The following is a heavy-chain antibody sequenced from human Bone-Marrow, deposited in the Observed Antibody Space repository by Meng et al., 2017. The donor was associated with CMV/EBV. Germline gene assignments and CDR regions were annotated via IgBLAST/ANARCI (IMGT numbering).Heavy chain of an antibody. D-gene: IGHD2-2*01. J-gene: IGHJ4*02. V-gene: IGHV5-51*01. CDR1: GYSFTSYL. Sequence: GESLKISCKGSGYSFTSYLIGWVRQMPGKGLEWMGIIYPGDSDTRYSPSFQGQVTISADKSISTAYLQWSSLKASDTAMYYCARRYCSSTSCWIFDYWGQRTLVTVSS. CDR2: IYPGDSDT. CDR3: ARRYCSSTSCWIFDY.